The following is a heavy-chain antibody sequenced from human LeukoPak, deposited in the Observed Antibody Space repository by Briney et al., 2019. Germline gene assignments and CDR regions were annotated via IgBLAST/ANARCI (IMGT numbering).Heavy chain of an antibody. D-gene: IGHD3-22*01. CDR2: IYYSGST. J-gene: IGHJ5*02. CDR3: ARDRAIYYDSSGYPNWFDP. Sequence: PSETLSLTCAVYGGSFSSYYWGWIRQPPGKGLEWIGSIYYSGSTYYNPSLKSRVTISVDTSKNQFSLKLSSVTAADTAVYYCARDRAIYYDSSGYPNWFDPWGQGTLVTVSS. CDR1: GGSFSSYY. V-gene: IGHV4-39*07.